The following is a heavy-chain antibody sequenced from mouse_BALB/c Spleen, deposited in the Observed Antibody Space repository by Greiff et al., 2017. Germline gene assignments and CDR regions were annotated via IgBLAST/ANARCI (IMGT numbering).Heavy chain of an antibody. D-gene: IGHD3-1*01. CDR3: AREVREYYFDY. CDR2: ISYSGST. Sequence: EVKLEESGPGLVKPSQSLSLTCTVTGYSITSDYAWNWIRQFPGNKLEWMGYISYSGSTSYNPSLKSRISITRDTSKNQFFLQLNSVTTEDTATYYCAREVREYYFDYWGQGTTLTVSS. V-gene: IGHV3-2*02. J-gene: IGHJ2*01. CDR1: GYSITSDYA.